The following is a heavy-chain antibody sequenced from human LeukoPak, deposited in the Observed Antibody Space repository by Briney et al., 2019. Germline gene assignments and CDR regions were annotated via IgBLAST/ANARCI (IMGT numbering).Heavy chain of an antibody. V-gene: IGHV3-33*01. Sequence: GRSPRLSCAASGFAFTNYGMHWVRQAPGKGLEWVAVIWYDGSNKYYADSVKGRFTISRDNSKNTLYLQMNSLRAEDTAVYYCATGSSLCPDSWGQGTLVTVSS. CDR1: GFAFTNYG. CDR2: IWYDGSNK. D-gene: IGHD2-2*01. CDR3: ATGSSLCPDS. J-gene: IGHJ5*01.